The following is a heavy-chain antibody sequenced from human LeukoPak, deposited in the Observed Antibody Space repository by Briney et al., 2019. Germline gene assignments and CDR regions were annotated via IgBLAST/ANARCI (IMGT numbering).Heavy chain of an antibody. Sequence: GSSVKLSCAASGFTFSSYAMRWVRQAPGKGLEWVAVISYDGSNKYYADSVKGRFTISRDNAKNTLYLQMNSLRAEDTAVYYCVWMSPPAGWCKGTRVTVSS. J-gene: IGHJ4*02. CDR1: GFTFSSYA. D-gene: IGHD3-3*01. CDR2: ISYDGSNK. V-gene: IGHV3-30-3*01. CDR3: VWMSPPAG.